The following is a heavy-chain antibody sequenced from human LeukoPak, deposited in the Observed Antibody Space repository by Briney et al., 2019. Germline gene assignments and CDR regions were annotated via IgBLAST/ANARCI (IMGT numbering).Heavy chain of an antibody. V-gene: IGHV1-24*01. J-gene: IGHJ4*02. CDR1: GSTLTEIS. D-gene: IGHD3-10*01. CDR3: ATGAMVYEY. Sequence: GASVKLSCKVSGSTLTEISIDWVRQARGKGLECMVTFGPQGGETIHAEVLQGRFKMTGDTSTDTAYMEMTSLQSEDTAVYYCATGAMVYEYWGQGTLVTVSS. CDR2: FGPQGGET.